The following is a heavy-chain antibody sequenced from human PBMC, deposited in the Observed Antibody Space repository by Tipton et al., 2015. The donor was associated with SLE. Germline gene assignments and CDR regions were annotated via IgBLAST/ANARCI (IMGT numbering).Heavy chain of an antibody. CDR2: IFYTGST. Sequence: GSLRLSCTVSGGSISSYFWTWIRQPPGKGLEWIGHIFYTGSTRYNPSLKSRVTISVDTSKSQIFLKMSSVTAADTAVYYCARDSLNWGSYYHGMDVWGQGTTVTVSS. CDR3: ARDSLNWGSYYHGMDV. V-gene: IGHV4-59*01. CDR1: GGSISSYF. D-gene: IGHD3-16*01. J-gene: IGHJ6*02.